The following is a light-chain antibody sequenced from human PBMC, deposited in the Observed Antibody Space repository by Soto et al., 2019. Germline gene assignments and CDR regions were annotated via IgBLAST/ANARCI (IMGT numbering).Light chain of an antibody. Sequence: QSALTQPASVSGSPGQSITISCTGTSNDIGAYNFVSWYQQYPGKAPKLMLYDGNMRSSGVSNRFSGSKSGNTASLTISGIQAEDEADYYCTSWTTSTTMIFGGGTKVTVL. CDR2: DGN. CDR1: SNDIGAYNF. V-gene: IGLV2-14*03. J-gene: IGLJ2*01. CDR3: TSWTTSTTMI.